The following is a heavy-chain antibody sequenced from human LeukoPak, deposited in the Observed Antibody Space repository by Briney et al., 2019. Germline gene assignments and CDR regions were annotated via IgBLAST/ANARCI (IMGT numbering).Heavy chain of an antibody. J-gene: IGHJ4*02. D-gene: IGHD3-22*01. CDR3: AREFSNYYYDSSGHFDY. V-gene: IGHV1-3*03. CDR1: GYTFTSYA. Sequence: GASVKVSCKASGYTFTSYAMHWVRQAPGQRLEWMGWINAGNGNTKYSQEFQGRVTITRDTSASTAYMELSSLRSEDMAVYYCAREFSNYYYDSSGHFDYWGQGTLVTVSS. CDR2: INAGNGNT.